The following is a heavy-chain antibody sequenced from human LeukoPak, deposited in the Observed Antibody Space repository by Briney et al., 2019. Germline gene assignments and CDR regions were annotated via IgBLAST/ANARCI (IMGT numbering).Heavy chain of an antibody. D-gene: IGHD3-10*01. Sequence: SETLSLTCAVYGGSFSDYYWSWIRQSPGKGLEWIGEINHSGSTNYNPSLKSRVTISVDRCKNQFSLKLSSVTAADTAVYYCARYGGSGTYFFDFWGQGTLVTVSS. CDR1: GGSFSDYY. CDR2: INHSGST. V-gene: IGHV4-34*01. CDR3: ARYGGSGTYFFDF. J-gene: IGHJ4*02.